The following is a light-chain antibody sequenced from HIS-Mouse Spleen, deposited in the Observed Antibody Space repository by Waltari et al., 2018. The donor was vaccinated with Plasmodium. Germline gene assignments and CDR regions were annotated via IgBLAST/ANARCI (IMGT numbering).Light chain of an antibody. V-gene: IGLV3-1*01. CDR1: QFGDKY. J-gene: IGLJ2*01. Sequence: SYELTQPPSVSVSPGQTASITCSGAQFGDKYACWYQQKPGQSPVLVIYQDSKRPSGIPERFSGSNSGNTATLTISGTQAMDEADYYCQAWDSSTVVFGGGTKLTVL. CDR2: QDS. CDR3: QAWDSSTVV.